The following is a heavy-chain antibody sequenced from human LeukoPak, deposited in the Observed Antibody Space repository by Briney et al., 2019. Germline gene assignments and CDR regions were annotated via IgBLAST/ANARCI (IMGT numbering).Heavy chain of an antibody. CDR1: GYTFTSYD. V-gene: IGHV1-8*01. CDR3: ARGQDGGGYSGLGDFDY. CDR2: MNPNSGNT. Sequence: GASVKVSCKASGYTFTSYDINWVRQATGQGLEWMGWMNPNSGNTGYAQKFQGRVTMTRNTSISTAYMEVSSLRSEDTAVYYCARGQDGGGYSGLGDFDYWGQGTLVTVSS. J-gene: IGHJ4*02. D-gene: IGHD5-12*01.